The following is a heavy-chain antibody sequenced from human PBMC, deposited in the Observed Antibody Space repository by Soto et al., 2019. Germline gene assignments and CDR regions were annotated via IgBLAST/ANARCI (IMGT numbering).Heavy chain of an antibody. CDR3: ARISARPDYYYGMDV. D-gene: IGHD6-6*01. J-gene: IGHJ6*02. Sequence: SETLSLTCTVSGGSVSSGSYYWSWIRQPPGKGLEWIGYIYYSGSTNYNPSLKSRVTISVDTPKNQFSLKLSSVTAAVTAVYYCARISARPDYYYGMDVWGQGTTVTVSS. CDR2: IYYSGST. V-gene: IGHV4-61*01. CDR1: GGSVSSGSYY.